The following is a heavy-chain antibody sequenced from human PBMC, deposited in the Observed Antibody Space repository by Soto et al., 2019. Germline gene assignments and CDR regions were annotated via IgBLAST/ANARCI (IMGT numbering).Heavy chain of an antibody. D-gene: IGHD1-1*01. CDR1: GFSFRGKNY. Sequence: PGGSLRLSCAASGFSFRGKNYRTSVRQAPRKGLESVSGLYDTDGTNYADSVKGRFSVVRDNSKDTFYLQLHSLRPDDTALYFCATWAQREHAFDVCGLGTMVTVS. J-gene: IGHJ3*01. V-gene: IGHV3-53*01. CDR2: LYDTDGT. CDR3: ATWAQREHAFDV.